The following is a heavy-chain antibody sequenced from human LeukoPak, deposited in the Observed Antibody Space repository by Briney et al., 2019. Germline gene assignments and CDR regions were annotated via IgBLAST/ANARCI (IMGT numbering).Heavy chain of an antibody. Sequence: SETLSLTCTASGGSISSSSYYWGWIRQPPGKGLEWIGNIYYSGSTYYNPSLKSRVTISVDTSKNQFSLNLISVTAADTAVYYCAREGPHNWNDVNWFDPWGQGTLVTVSS. CDR3: AREGPHNWNDVNWFDP. CDR2: IYYSGST. D-gene: IGHD1-20*01. V-gene: IGHV4-39*07. J-gene: IGHJ5*02. CDR1: GGSISSSSYY.